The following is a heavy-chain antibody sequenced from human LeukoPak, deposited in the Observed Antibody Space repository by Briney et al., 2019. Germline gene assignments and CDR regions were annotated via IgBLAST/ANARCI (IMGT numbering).Heavy chain of an antibody. Sequence: GGSLRLSCAASGFTFSSYWMSWVRQAPGKGLEWVANIKQDGSEKYYVDSVKGRFTISRDNAKNSLYLQMNSLRAEDTAVYYCAREDNVKDYYDSRIYYYYYGMDVWGQGTTVTVSS. CDR2: IKQDGSEK. D-gene: IGHD3-22*01. J-gene: IGHJ6*02. CDR1: GFTFSSYW. CDR3: AREDNVKDYYDSRIYYYYYGMDV. V-gene: IGHV3-7*01.